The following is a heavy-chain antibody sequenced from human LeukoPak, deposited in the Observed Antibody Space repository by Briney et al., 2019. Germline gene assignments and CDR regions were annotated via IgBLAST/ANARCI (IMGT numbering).Heavy chain of an antibody. CDR2: VRYDGSQK. J-gene: IGHJ4*02. CDR1: GFTFSSYG. Sequence: GGSLRLSCAASGFTFSSYGMHWVRQAPGKGLDWVAFVRYDGSQKYYADSVKDRFTLSRDNSKNTLYLQMNSLRPEDTAVFYCAKGGARLHSYYFDYWGQGTLVTVSS. D-gene: IGHD1-26*01. V-gene: IGHV3-30*02. CDR3: AKGGARLHSYYFDY.